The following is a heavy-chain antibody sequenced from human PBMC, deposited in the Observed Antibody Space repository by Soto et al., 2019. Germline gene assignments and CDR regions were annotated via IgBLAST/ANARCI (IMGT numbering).Heavy chain of an antibody. V-gene: IGHV3-21*01. J-gene: IGHJ4*02. CDR3: GRDLEGIDY. CDR1: GFAFNTYS. CDR2: ISSSSAYI. Sequence: GGSLRLSCAASGFAFNTYSMNWVRQAPGKGLEWVSFISSSSAYIYYADSVKGRFTISRDNTKNSLYLQMNSLRAEDTAVYYCGRDLEGIDYLGQGILVTVSS.